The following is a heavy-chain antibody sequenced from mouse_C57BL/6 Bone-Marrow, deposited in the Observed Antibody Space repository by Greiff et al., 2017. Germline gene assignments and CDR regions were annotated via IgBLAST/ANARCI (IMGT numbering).Heavy chain of an antibody. V-gene: IGHV1-52*01. CDR3: ARPYYGDYAWFAY. J-gene: IGHJ3*01. D-gene: IGHD2-13*01. CDR1: GYTFTSYW. Sequence: VQLQQPGAELVRPGSSVKLSCKASGYTFTSYWMHWVKQRPIQGLEWIGNIDPSDSETHYNQKFKDKATLTVDKSSSTAYMQLSRLTSEDSAVYDCARPYYGDYAWFAYWGKGTLVTVSA. CDR2: IDPSDSET.